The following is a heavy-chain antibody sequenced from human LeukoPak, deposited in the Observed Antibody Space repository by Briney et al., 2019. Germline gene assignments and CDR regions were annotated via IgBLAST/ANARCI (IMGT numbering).Heavy chain of an antibody. CDR2: IYHSGST. CDR1: GGSISSGGYS. CDR3: ARLSEEIIVVGAGIDS. J-gene: IGHJ4*02. D-gene: IGHD2-15*01. Sequence: SQTLSLTCAVSGGSISSGGYSWSWIRQPPGKGLEWIGYIYHSGSTYYNPSLKSRVTISVDTSRNQFSLKLVSVTAADTAVYYCARLSEEIIVVGAGIDSWGQGTLVLVSS. V-gene: IGHV4-30-2*01.